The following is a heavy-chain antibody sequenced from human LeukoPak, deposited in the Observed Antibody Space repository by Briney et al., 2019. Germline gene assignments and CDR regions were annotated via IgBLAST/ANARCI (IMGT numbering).Heavy chain of an antibody. V-gene: IGHV4-30-4*01. CDR1: GGSISSGDYY. CDR2: IYYSGST. Sequence: SQTLSLTCTVSGGSISSGDYYWSWIRQPPGKGLEWTGYIYYSGSTYYNPSLKRRVTISVDTSKNQFSLKLSSVTAADTAVYYCARVLVEMATIFDYWGQGTLVTVSS. CDR3: ARVLVEMATIFDY. J-gene: IGHJ4*02. D-gene: IGHD5-24*01.